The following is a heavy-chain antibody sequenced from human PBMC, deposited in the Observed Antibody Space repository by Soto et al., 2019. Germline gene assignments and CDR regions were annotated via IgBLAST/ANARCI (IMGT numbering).Heavy chain of an antibody. CDR1: GFTFSSYA. D-gene: IGHD7-27*01. Sequence: QVQLVESGGGVVQPGRSLRLSCAASGFTFSSYAMHWVRQAPGKGLEWVAVISYDGSNKYHADSVKGRFTISRDNSKNTLYLPKNSSRAEDTDVYSWARAVLLTGDGAYVHACDIWGNGTMVTVSS. V-gene: IGHV3-30-3*01. CDR3: ARAVLLTGDGAYVHACDI. J-gene: IGHJ3*02. CDR2: ISYDGSNK.